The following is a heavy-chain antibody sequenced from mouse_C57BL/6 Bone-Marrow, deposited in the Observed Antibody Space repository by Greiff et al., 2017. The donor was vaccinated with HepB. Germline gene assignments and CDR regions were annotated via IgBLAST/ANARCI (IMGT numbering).Heavy chain of an antibody. CDR2: IYPRSGNT. Sequence: VQLQQSGAELARPGASVKLSCKASGYTFTSYGISWVKQRTGQGLEWIGEIYPRSGNTYYNEKFKGKATLTADKSSSTAYMELRSLTSEDSAVYFCARGEATVVAPYAMDYWGQGTSVTVSS. CDR3: ARGEATVVAPYAMDY. V-gene: IGHV1-81*01. D-gene: IGHD1-1*01. J-gene: IGHJ4*01. CDR1: GYTFTSYG.